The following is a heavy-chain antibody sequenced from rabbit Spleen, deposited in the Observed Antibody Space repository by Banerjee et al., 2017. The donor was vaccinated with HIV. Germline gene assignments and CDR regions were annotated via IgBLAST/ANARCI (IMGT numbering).Heavy chain of an antibody. D-gene: IGHD1-1*01. CDR2: INVATGKP. Sequence: QQQLVESGGDLVKPEGSLTLTCTASGFSFGDRDVMCWVRQAPGKGLEWIACINVATGKPVYATWAKGRFTISRTSSTTVTLRMTSLTAADTATYFCARDLVGVIGWNFYLWGQGTLVTVS. J-gene: IGHJ4*01. V-gene: IGHV1S45*01. CDR1: GFSFGDRDV. CDR3: ARDLVGVIGWNFYL.